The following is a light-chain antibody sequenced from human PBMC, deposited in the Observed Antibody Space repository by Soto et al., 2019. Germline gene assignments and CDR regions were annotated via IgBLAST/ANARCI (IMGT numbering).Light chain of an antibody. V-gene: IGLV1-51*01. Sequence: QSVLTQPPSVSAAPGQKVTISCSGSSSNIGNNYVSWYQQLPGTAPKLLIYDNNKRPSGIPDRFSGSKSGTSATLGITGLQADDEADYFCSSYAGRNIVLFGGGTKLTVL. CDR1: SSNIGNNY. CDR3: SSYAGRNIVL. J-gene: IGLJ2*01. CDR2: DNN.